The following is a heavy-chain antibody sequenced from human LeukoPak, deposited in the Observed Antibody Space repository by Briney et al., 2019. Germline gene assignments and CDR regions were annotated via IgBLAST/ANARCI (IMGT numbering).Heavy chain of an antibody. Sequence: GGSLRLSCAASGFTFSSYAMSWVRQAPGKGLEWVSAISGSGGSTYYADSVKGRFTISRDNSKNTLYLQMNSLRAEDTAVYYCAKGPPGGEYYDILTGWYYFDYWGQGTLVTVSS. J-gene: IGHJ4*02. D-gene: IGHD3-9*01. CDR1: GFTFSSYA. V-gene: IGHV3-23*01. CDR3: AKGPPGGEYYDILTGWYYFDY. CDR2: ISGSGGST.